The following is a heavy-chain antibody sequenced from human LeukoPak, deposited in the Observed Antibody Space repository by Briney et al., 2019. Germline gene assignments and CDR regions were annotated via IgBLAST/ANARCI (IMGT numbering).Heavy chain of an antibody. CDR2: INGSGGST. V-gene: IGHV3-23*01. J-gene: IGHJ4*02. D-gene: IGHD6-13*01. Sequence: PGGSLRLSCAASGFTFSSYAMSWVRQAPGKGLEWVSDINGSGGSTYYADSVKGRFTISRDNSKNTLYLQMNSLRVEDTAVYYCAKSDTPWGSWYYFDSWGQGTLVTVSS. CDR3: AKSDTPWGSWYYFDS. CDR1: GFTFSSYA.